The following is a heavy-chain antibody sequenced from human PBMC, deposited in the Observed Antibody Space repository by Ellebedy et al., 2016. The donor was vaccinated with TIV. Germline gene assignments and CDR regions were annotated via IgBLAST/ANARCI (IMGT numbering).Heavy chain of an antibody. CDR2: INEDGSEK. J-gene: IGHJ4*02. CDR1: GFTFRTYW. D-gene: IGHD4-23*01. CDR3: ARGGNHFFGH. V-gene: IGHV3-7*03. Sequence: PGGSLRLSFAPSGFTFRTYWMSWVRQAPGKGLEWVANINEDGSEKHYVDSVAGRFTISRDNAKNSLYLQMNSLRAEDTAVYYCARGGNHFFGHWGQGNVVTVSS.